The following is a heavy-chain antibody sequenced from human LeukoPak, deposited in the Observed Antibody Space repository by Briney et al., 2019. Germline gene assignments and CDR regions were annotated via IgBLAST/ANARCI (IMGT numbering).Heavy chain of an antibody. CDR2: INPNSGGT. CDR1: GYTFTGYY. V-gene: IGHV1-2*02. CDR3: ARAYRPRTVVTLLGDY. Sequence: ASVKVSCKASGYTFTGYYMHWVRQAPGQGLGWMGWINPNSGGTNYAQKFQGRVTMTRDTSISTAYMELSRLRSDDTAVYYCARAYRPRTVVTLLGDYWGQGTLVTVSS. J-gene: IGHJ4*02. D-gene: IGHD4-23*01.